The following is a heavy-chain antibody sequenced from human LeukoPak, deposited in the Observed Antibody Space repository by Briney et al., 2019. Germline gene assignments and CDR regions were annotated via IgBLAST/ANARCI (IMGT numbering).Heavy chain of an antibody. V-gene: IGHV3-74*01. D-gene: IGHD3-16*01. Sequence: GGSLRLSCAASGFTFSSHAMSWVRQAAGEGLVWVSRMNSGGTTINYADSVKGRFTISRDNVDNTLHLQMNSLRVEDTAVYYCIREVQVRASASLGLWGQGTLVTVSS. J-gene: IGHJ4*01. CDR2: MNSGGTTI. CDR3: IREVQVRASASLGL. CDR1: GFTFSSHA.